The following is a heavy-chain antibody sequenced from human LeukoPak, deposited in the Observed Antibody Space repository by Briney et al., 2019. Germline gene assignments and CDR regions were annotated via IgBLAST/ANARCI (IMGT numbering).Heavy chain of an antibody. CDR2: IYTSGST. CDR3: ARALVGVNSAGAFDI. V-gene: IGHV4-61*02. CDR1: GDSISSGSYY. J-gene: IGHJ3*02. Sequence: SQTLSLTCTVSGDSISSGSYYWSWIRQPAGKGLEWIGRIYTSGSTNYNPSLKSRVTISVDTSKNQFSLKLSSVTAADTAVYYCARALVGVNSAGAFDIWGQGTMVTVSS. D-gene: IGHD1-26*01.